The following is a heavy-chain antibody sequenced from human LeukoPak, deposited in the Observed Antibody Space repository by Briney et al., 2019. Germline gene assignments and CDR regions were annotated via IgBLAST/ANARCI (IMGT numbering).Heavy chain of an antibody. Sequence: ASVTVSCTASGYTFTSYGISWVRQAPGQGLEWMGWISAYNGNTNYARKLQGRVTMTTDTSTSTAYMELRSLRSDDTAVYYCARTDSSGYYTLYYYGMDVWGQGTTVTVSS. J-gene: IGHJ6*02. CDR3: ARTDSSGYYTLYYYGMDV. CDR2: ISAYNGNT. D-gene: IGHD3-22*01. V-gene: IGHV1-18*01. CDR1: GYTFTSYG.